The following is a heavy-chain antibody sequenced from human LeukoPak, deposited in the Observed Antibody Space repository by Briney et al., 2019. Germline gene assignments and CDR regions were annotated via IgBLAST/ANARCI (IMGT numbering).Heavy chain of an antibody. D-gene: IGHD5-12*01. CDR1: GGSISSGGYY. CDR2: IYYSGST. Sequence: PSETLSLTCTVSGGSISSGGYYWSWIRQHPGKGLEWIGYIYYSGSTYYNLSLKSRVTISVDTSKNQFSLKLSSVTAADTAVYYCARVGWLRPINWFDPWGQGTLVTVSS. V-gene: IGHV4-31*03. CDR3: ARVGWLRPINWFDP. J-gene: IGHJ5*02.